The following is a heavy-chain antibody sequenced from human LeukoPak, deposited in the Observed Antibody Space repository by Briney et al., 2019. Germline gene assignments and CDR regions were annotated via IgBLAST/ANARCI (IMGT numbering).Heavy chain of an antibody. CDR3: ARRSYYDGSGYDY. V-gene: IGHV4-61*01. CDR1: GGSISSGSYY. D-gene: IGHD3-22*01. J-gene: IGHJ4*02. CDR2: IYYSGST. Sequence: SETLSLTCTVSGGSISSGSYYWSWIRQPPGKGLEWIGYIYYSGSTNYNPSLKSRVTISVDRSKNQFSLMLSSVTAADTAVYYCARRSYYDGSGYDYWGQGTLVTVSS.